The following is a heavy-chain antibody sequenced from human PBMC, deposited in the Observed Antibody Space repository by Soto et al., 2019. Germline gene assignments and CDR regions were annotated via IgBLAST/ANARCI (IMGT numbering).Heavy chain of an antibody. CDR2: TRNKANSYTA. CDR1: GFTFSDHY. D-gene: IGHD4-17*01. J-gene: IGHJ3*01. Sequence: GGSLRLSCAASGFTFSDHYMDWVRQSPGKGLEWVGRTRNKANSYTAEYGASVKGRFTISRDDSKNSLYLQMNSLKTEDTAMYYCANHYGVDSLISRRALDFWG. CDR3: ANHYGVDSLISRRALDF. V-gene: IGHV3-72*01.